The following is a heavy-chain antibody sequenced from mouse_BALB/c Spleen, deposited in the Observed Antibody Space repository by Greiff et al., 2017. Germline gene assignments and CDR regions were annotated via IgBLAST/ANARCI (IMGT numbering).Heavy chain of an antibody. D-gene: IGHD2-3*01. Sequence: EVKVVESGGGLVQPGGSRKLSCAASGFTFSSFGMPWVRQAPEKGLEWVAYISSGSSTIYYADTVKGRFTISRDNPKNTLFLQMTSLRSEDTAMYYCARKGSIYDGYFYYAMDYWGQGTSVTVSS. CDR3: ARKGSIYDGYFYYAMDY. CDR1: GFTFSSFG. V-gene: IGHV5-17*02. CDR2: ISSGSSTI. J-gene: IGHJ4*01.